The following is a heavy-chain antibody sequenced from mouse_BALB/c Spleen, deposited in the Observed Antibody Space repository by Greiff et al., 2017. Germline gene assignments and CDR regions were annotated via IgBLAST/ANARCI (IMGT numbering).Heavy chain of an antibody. CDR3: ARLDSSGPWFAY. J-gene: IGHJ3*01. CDR2: IYPGNSDT. V-gene: IGHV1-5*01. CDR1: GYTFTSYW. D-gene: IGHD3-2*01. Sequence: EVQLQQSGTVLARPGASVKMSCKASGYTFTSYWMHWVKQRPGQGLEWIGAIYPGNSDTSYNQKFKGKAKLTAVTSTSTAYMELSSPTSEDSAVYYCARLDSSGPWFAYWGQGTLVTVSA.